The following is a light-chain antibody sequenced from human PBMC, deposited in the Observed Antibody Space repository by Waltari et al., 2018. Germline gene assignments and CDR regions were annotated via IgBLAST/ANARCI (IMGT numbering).Light chain of an antibody. CDR3: QQGYSTPRA. CDR1: QSISSY. CDR2: AAS. V-gene: IGKV1-39*01. Sequence: DIQMTQSPSSLSASVGDRVTITCRASQSISSYLNWYQQKPGKAPKLLIYAASSLQSGVPSRFSGSGSGTDFTLTISSLQPEDFATYYCQQGYSTPRAFGGGTKVGIK. J-gene: IGKJ4*01.